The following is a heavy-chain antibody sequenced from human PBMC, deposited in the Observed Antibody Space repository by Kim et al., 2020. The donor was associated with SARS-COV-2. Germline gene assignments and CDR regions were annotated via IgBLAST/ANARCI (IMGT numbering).Heavy chain of an antibody. D-gene: IGHD3-22*01. CDR2: ISGSGSHI. V-gene: IGHV3-21*06. J-gene: IGHJ3*02. CDR1: GFTFNSYT. Sequence: GGSLRLSCAASGFTFNSYTMNWVRQAPGKGLEWVSAISGSGSHIYYADSLKGRFIISRDNAKNSLYLQVHSLRAEDTAVYYCARDGFDSSGYLKAFDIWGQGTMVTVSS. CDR3: ARDGFDSSGYLKAFDI.